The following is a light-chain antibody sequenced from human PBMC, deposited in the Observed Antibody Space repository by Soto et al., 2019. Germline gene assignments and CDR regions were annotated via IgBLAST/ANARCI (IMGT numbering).Light chain of an antibody. V-gene: IGKV3-11*01. J-gene: IGKJ1*01. CDR3: QQRSNSPPMWT. CDR1: ESIGTY. CDR2: DAS. Sequence: EIVLTQSPATLSLSPGDRATLSCRASESIGTYLAWYQQKPGQAPRLLIYDASNRATGVPARFSGTGSGTDFTLTISSLESEDFAGYFCQQRSNSPPMWTFGQGTKVEIK.